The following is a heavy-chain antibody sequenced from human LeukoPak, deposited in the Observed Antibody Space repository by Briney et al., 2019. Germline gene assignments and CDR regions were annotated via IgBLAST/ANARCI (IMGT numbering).Heavy chain of an antibody. CDR1: GGSIGSYY. CDR3: AGRRITGTTYYFDY. D-gene: IGHD1-20*01. CDR2: IYTSGST. J-gene: IGHJ4*02. V-gene: IGHV4-4*07. Sequence: PSETLSLTCTVSGGSIGSYYWSWIRQPAGKGLEWIGRIYTSGSTNYNPSLKSRVTMSVDTSKNQFSLKLSSVTAADTAVYYCAGRRITGTTYYFDYWGQGTLVTVSS.